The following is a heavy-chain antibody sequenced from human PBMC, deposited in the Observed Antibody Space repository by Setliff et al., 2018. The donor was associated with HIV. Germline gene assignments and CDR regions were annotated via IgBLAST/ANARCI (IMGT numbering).Heavy chain of an antibody. CDR2: FDPEDGPDDGQT. D-gene: IGHD1-26*01. J-gene: IGHJ4*02. Sequence: GASVQVSCKVSGSSLTELPIHWVRQTPGKGLQWMGGFDPEDGPDDGQTIYARKFQGRVTMTEDTSTDTAYMVLARLTSEDTAVYFCATVGPTGAYFHDWGQGTLVTVSS. CDR1: GSSLTELP. CDR3: ATVGPTGAYFHD. V-gene: IGHV1-24*01.